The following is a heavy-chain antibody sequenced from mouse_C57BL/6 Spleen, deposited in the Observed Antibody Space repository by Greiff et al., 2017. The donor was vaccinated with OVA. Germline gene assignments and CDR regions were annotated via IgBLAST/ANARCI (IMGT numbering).Heavy chain of an antibody. Sequence: VQLVESGAELVRPGTSVKVSCKASGYAFTNYLIEWVKQRPGQGLEWIGVINPGSGGTNYNEKFKGKATLTADKSSSTAYMQLSSLTSEDSAVYFCARDYGSSYGWFAYWGQGTLVTVSA. V-gene: IGHV1-54*01. J-gene: IGHJ3*01. CDR3: ARDYGSSYGWFAY. D-gene: IGHD1-1*01. CDR1: GYAFTNYL. CDR2: INPGSGGT.